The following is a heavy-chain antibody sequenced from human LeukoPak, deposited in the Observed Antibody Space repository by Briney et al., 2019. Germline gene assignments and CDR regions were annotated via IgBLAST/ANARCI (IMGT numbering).Heavy chain of an antibody. D-gene: IGHD3-3*01. CDR1: GVSISSSSYY. J-gene: IGHJ6*02. V-gene: IGHV4-39*01. CDR2: IYYSGST. Sequence: PSETLSLTCTVSGVSISSSSYYWGWLRQPPGKGLEWIGSIYYSGSTYYNPSLKSRVTISVDTSKNQFSLKLSSVTAADTAVYYCAREDPNYDFWSGFQYYYYYGMDVWGQGTTVTVSS. CDR3: AREDPNYDFWSGFQYYYYYGMDV.